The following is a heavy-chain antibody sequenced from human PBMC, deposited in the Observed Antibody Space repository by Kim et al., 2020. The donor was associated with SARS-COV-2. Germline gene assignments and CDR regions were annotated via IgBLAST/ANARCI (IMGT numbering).Heavy chain of an antibody. CDR1: GGSISSSSYY. J-gene: IGHJ4*02. CDR2: IYYSGST. CDR3: ARHRFLYSSSSSYYFDY. V-gene: IGHV4-39*01. Sequence: SETLSLTCTVSGGSISSSSYYWGWIRQPPGKGLEWIGSIYYSGSTYYNPSLKSRVNISVDTSKKQFSLKLSSVTAADTAVYYCARHRFLYSSSSSYYFDYWGQGTLVTVSS. D-gene: IGHD6-13*01.